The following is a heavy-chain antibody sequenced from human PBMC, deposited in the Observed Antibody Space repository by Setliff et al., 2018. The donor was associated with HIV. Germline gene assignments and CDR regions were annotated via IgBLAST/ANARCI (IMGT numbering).Heavy chain of an antibody. D-gene: IGHD3-10*01. J-gene: IGHJ4*02. CDR1: GDSVNSGSYY. CDR3: ARDRGWLADC. Sequence: PSETLSLTCTVSGDSVNSGSYYWGWIRQPPGKELEWVGSIYYSGSTYYNPSLQSRFTISRDNAKNSLYLQMNSLRVEDTAVYFCARDRGWLADCWGQGTLVTVSS. CDR2: IYYSGST. V-gene: IGHV4-39*07.